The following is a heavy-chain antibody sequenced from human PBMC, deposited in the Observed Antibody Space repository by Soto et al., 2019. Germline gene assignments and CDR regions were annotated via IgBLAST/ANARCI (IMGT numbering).Heavy chain of an antibody. J-gene: IGHJ4*02. D-gene: IGHD3-16*01. CDR1: GASISSNDW. CDR2: IYQGGTT. Sequence: QVQLQESAPGLVMPSGTLSLTCAVSGASISSNDWWKWVRQPPGKGLEWIGAIYQGGTTIYNPSLNIIVSISIDESKTHFFLKLNSVTAADTAVYYCARDFKAHNDAWAFDYWGQGILVTVSS. V-gene: IGHV4-4*02. CDR3: ARDFKAHNDAWAFDY.